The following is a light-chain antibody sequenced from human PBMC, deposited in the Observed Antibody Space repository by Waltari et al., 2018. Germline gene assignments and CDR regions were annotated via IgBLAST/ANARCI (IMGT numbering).Light chain of an antibody. V-gene: IGKV1-5*03. Sequence: DIQMTHSPSTLSASVGDRVSITCRASQSISIWLAWYQQKSGRAPKLLISKSSSLEYGVPSRFSGSGSGTEFTLTITNLQPDDFATYYCQHYNNYPVAFGPGTKLEIK. CDR2: KSS. J-gene: IGKJ2*01. CDR1: QSISIW. CDR3: QHYNNYPVA.